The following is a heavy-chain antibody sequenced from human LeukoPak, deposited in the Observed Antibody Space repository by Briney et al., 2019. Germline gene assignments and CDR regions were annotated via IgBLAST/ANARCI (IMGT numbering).Heavy chain of an antibody. V-gene: IGHV3-66*01. CDR1: GFSVTENY. D-gene: IGHD4-17*01. J-gene: IGHJ4*02. Sequence: PGGSLRLSCAVSGFSVTENYMTWVRQAPGKGLEWVSVLFGGGDTYYGDSVQGRFAISRDNSKNTVYLQMKSLRAEDTAFYYCARGQRTSVTLYYFDFWGQGTLVSVSS. CDR2: LFGGGDT. CDR3: ARGQRTSVTLYYFDF.